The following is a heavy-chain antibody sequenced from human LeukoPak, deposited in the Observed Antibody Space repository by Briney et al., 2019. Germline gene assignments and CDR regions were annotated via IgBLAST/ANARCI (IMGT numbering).Heavy chain of an antibody. J-gene: IGHJ4*02. CDR3: AREGPMRIQEDH. V-gene: IGHV3-30*02. CDR1: GFTFSSYG. CDR2: IRYDGSNK. Sequence: GGSLRLSCAASGFTFSSYGMHWVRQAPGKGLEWVAFIRYDGSNKYYADSVKGRFTISRDNSKNTLYLQMNSLRAEDTAVYYCAREGPMRIQEDHWGQGTLVTVSS.